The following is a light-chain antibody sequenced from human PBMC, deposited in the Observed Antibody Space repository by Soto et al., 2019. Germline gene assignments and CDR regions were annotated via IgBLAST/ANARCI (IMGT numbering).Light chain of an antibody. CDR3: QEYGSGPGWT. J-gene: IGKJ1*01. V-gene: IGKV3-20*01. CDR1: QSVSSSY. CDR2: GAS. Sequence: EIVLTPSAGTLSLSPGERATLSCRASQSVSSSYLAWYQQKPGQAPRLLIYGASSRATGIPDRFSGSGSGTDFTLTISRLEPEDCAVYYCQEYGSGPGWTFGQGTQVDIK.